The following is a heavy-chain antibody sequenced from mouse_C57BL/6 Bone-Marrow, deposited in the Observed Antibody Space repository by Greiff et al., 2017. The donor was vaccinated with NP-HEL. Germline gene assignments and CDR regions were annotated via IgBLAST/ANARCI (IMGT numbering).Heavy chain of an antibody. V-gene: IGHV1-72*01. CDR2: IDPISGGT. Sequence: QVQLQQPGADLVKPGASVKLSCKASGYTFTSYWMHWVKQRPGRGLEWIGRIDPISGGTKFNEKFKTKATLTVDKPSSTAYMQLSSLTSEDSAVYYCARYYYGSRGWYFDVWGTGTTVTVSS. CDR1: GYTFTSYW. CDR3: ARYYYGSRGWYFDV. J-gene: IGHJ1*03. D-gene: IGHD1-1*01.